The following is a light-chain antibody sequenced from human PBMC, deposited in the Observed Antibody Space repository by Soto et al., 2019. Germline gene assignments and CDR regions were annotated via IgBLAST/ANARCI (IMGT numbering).Light chain of an antibody. J-gene: IGLJ1*01. CDR1: SNDVGVYNY. Sequence: QSALTQPPSASGSPGQSVTISCTATSNDVGVYNYVSWYQQHPGKAPKLMIYEVSKRPSGVPDRFSGSKSGNTASLTVSGLQAEDDADYYCSSLGVFGTGTKVTVL. CDR2: EVS. V-gene: IGLV2-8*01. CDR3: SSLGV.